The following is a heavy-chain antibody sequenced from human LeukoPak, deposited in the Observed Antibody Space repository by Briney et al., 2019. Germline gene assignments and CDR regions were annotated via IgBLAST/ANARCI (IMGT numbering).Heavy chain of an antibody. V-gene: IGHV3-21*01. J-gene: IGHJ4*02. CDR3: ATETIGRHYDY. Sequence: NPGGSLRLSCAASGFTFSSCGFNWVRQAPGKGLEWVSSIGPTGTDRYYADSVRGRFTISRDNAKSSMYLQMDSLRDEDTAVYYCATETIGRHYDYWGQGTLLTVSS. CDR1: GFTFSSCG. D-gene: IGHD1-14*01. CDR2: IGPTGTDR.